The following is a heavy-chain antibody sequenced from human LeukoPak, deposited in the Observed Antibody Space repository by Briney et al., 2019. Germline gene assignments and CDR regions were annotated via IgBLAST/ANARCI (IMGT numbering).Heavy chain of an antibody. CDR1: GFTFSSYG. CDR2: IRYDGSNK. V-gene: IGHV3-30*02. J-gene: IGHJ3*02. D-gene: IGHD5-18*01. CDR3: AKTEKGYSYGNDAFDI. Sequence: TGGSLRLSCAASGFTFSSYGMHWVRQAPGKGLEWVAFIRYDGSNKYYADSVKGRFTISRDNSKNTLYLQMNSLRAEDTAVYYRAKTEKGYSYGNDAFDIWGQGTMVTVSS.